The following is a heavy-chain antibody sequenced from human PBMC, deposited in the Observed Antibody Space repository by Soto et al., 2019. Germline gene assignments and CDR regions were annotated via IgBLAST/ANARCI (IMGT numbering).Heavy chain of an antibody. D-gene: IGHD3-22*01. CDR1: GGTFRGYA. CDR3: ARGYDVNSELDY. J-gene: IGHJ4*02. CDR2: ILPTSVTP. Sequence: SVKVSCKASGGTFRGYAISCVRQAPGQGLEWLGGILPTSVTPNYAQKFQGRVTLTADESTNTAFLELRSLRSADTAVYYCARGYDVNSELDYWGQGTLVTVSS. V-gene: IGHV1-69*13.